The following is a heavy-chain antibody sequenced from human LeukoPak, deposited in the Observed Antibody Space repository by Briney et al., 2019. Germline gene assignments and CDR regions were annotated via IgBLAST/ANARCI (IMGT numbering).Heavy chain of an antibody. CDR3: AASSGVTLGRF. CDR2: IYYTGIT. D-gene: IGHD3-16*01. Sequence: SSQTLSLACTVSGGSISSGAFYNNWIRQRPGKGLEWIGYIYYTGITSYNPSLKSRATMSVDTFMNQVSLKLSSLTAADTAVYYCAASSGVTLGRFWGQGTLVTVSS. V-gene: IGHV4-31*03. J-gene: IGHJ4*02. CDR1: GGSISSGAFY.